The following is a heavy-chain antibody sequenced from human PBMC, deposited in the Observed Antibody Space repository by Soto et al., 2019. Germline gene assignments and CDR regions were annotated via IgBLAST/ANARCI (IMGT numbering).Heavy chain of an antibody. CDR1: GFTFSSYS. J-gene: IGHJ3*02. D-gene: IGHD2-2*01. Sequence: EVQLVESGGGLVKPGGSLRLSCAASGFTFSSYSMNWVRQAPGKGLEWVSSIRSSSSYIYYADSVKGRFTISRDNAKNSLYLQMNSLRAEDTAVYYCARGVLVPAAIPDAFDIWGQGTMVTVSS. CDR2: IRSSSSYI. V-gene: IGHV3-21*01. CDR3: ARGVLVPAAIPDAFDI.